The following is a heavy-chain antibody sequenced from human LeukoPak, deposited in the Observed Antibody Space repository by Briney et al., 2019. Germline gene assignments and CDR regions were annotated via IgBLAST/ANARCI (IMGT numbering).Heavy chain of an antibody. CDR1: GFTFSTYN. V-gene: IGHV3-21*01. D-gene: IGHD3-10*01. Sequence: GGSLRLSCAASGFTFSTYNMNWVRQAPGKGLEWVSYISSSSSYIYYADSVKGRFTISRDNAKNSLYLQMNSLRAEDTAVYYCARDLRYYYGSGSPAIDAFDIWGQGTMVTVSS. CDR3: ARDLRYYYGSGSPAIDAFDI. CDR2: ISSSSSYI. J-gene: IGHJ3*02.